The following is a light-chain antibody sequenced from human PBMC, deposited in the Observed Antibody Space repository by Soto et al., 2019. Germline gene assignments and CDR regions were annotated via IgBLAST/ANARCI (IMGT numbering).Light chain of an antibody. CDR1: QSVSNNY. Sequence: EIVLTQSPGTLSLSPGERSTLSCSASQSVSNNYLAWYQQKPGQAPRLLIYGASNRATGIPARFSGSGSGTDFTLTISSLEPEDFAVYYCQQRSNWPPTFGGGTKVDIK. CDR3: QQRSNWPPT. V-gene: IGKV3-11*01. CDR2: GAS. J-gene: IGKJ4*01.